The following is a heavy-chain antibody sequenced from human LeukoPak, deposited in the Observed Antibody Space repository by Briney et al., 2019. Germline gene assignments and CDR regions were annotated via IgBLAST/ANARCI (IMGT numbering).Heavy chain of an antibody. V-gene: IGHV4-31*03. CDR1: GASFNSDDQY. CDR3: SRGLDSRKLGY. Sequence: PSETLSLTCTVPGASFNSDDQYWNWIRQSPGKGLEWIGSIHPSGMLYNNPSLESRVTMSRDTSNNQFSLNLNSVTAADTAVYFCSRGLDSRKLGYWGQGILVTVSS. CDR2: IHPSGML. D-gene: IGHD3-22*01. J-gene: IGHJ4*02.